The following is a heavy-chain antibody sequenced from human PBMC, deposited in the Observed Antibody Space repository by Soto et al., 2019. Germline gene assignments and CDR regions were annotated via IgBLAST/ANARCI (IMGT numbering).Heavy chain of an antibody. Sequence: QVQLVESGGGVVQPGRSLRLSCAASGFTFSSYAMHWVRQAPGKGLEWVAVISYEGSNKYYADSVKGRFTISRDNSKNTLYLQMNSLRAEDTAVYYSARDFRQIYGSGSYYYGMDVWGQGTTVTVSS. D-gene: IGHD3-10*01. CDR1: GFTFSSYA. V-gene: IGHV3-30-3*01. J-gene: IGHJ6*02. CDR3: ARDFRQIYGSGSYYYGMDV. CDR2: ISYEGSNK.